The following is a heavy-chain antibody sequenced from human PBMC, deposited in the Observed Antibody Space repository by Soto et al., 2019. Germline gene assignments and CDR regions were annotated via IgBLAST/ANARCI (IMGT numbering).Heavy chain of an antibody. V-gene: IGHV3-20*04. CDR1: GFKFSDYG. J-gene: IGHJ4*02. CDR3: VRDGIGWYVLDS. D-gene: IGHD6-19*01. CDR2: INHDGGSP. Sequence: GGSLRLSCSASGFKFSDYGMNWVRQVPGRGLEWVSGINHDGGSPGYADSVKGRFTISRDNDRKTLYLDMTSLKTEDSALYYCVRDGIGWYVLDSWGPGALVTGSS.